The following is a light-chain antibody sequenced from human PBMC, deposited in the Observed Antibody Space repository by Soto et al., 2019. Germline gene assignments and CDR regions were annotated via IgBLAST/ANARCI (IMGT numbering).Light chain of an antibody. Sequence: SYELTQPPSVSVAPGKTARITCEGNNIGTTSVHWYQQKPGQAPVLVIYYDSDRPSGIPERFSGSNSGNMATLTISCVEAGDEADFCCQVWDTSSDQQVFGGGTKLTVL. V-gene: IGLV3-21*04. CDR2: YDS. CDR1: NIGTTS. CDR3: QVWDTSSDQQV. J-gene: IGLJ3*02.